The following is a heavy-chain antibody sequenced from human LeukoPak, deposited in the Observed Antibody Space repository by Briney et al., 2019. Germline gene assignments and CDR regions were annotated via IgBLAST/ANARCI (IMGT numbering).Heavy chain of an antibody. J-gene: IGHJ5*02. CDR3: ARGGGSFSSWFDP. CDR2: ISSSSSTI. D-gene: IGHD1-26*01. V-gene: IGHV3-48*01. CDR1: GFTFSSYS. Sequence: GGSLRLSCAASGFTFSSYSMNWVRQAPGKGLEWVSYISSSSSTIYYADSVKGRFTIPRDNAKNSLYLQMNSLRAEDTAVYYCARGGGSFSSWFDPWGQGTLVTVSS.